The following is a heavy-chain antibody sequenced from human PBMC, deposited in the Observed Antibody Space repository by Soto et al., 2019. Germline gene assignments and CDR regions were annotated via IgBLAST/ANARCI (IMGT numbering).Heavy chain of an antibody. CDR2: ISGSGGST. CDR1: GFSFSSYA. CDR3: ATQYYGDYVDYFDY. Sequence: EVQLLESGGGLVQPGGSLRLSCAASGFSFSSYAMSWVRQAPGKGLEWVSAISGSGGSTNYADSVKGRFTISRDNSKNTLYLQMNSLRAEDTAVYYCATQYYGDYVDYFDYWGQGTLVTVSS. J-gene: IGHJ4*02. V-gene: IGHV3-23*01. D-gene: IGHD4-17*01.